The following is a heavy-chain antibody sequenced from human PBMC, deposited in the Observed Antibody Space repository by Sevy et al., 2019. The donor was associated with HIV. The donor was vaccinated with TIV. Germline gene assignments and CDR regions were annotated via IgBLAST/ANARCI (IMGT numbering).Heavy chain of an antibody. CDR1: GYTFTSYD. V-gene: IGHV1-8*01. CDR2: MNPNGGNT. Sequence: ASVKVSCKASGYTFTSYDINWVRQATGQGLEWMGWMNPNGGNTGYAQKFQGRVTMTRNTSISTAYMELSSLGSEDTAVYYCATDLTYYYDSSGEGAFDIWGQGTMVTVSS. J-gene: IGHJ3*02. CDR3: ATDLTYYYDSSGEGAFDI. D-gene: IGHD3-22*01.